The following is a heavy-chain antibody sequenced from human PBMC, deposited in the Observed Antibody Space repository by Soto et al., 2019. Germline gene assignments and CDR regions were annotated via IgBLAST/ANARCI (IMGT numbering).Heavy chain of an antibody. J-gene: IGHJ6*03. Sequence: SETLSLTCTVSGGSISSGGYYWSWIRQHPGKGLEWIGYIYYSGSTYYNPSLKSRVTISVDTSKNQFSLKLSSVTAADTAVYYCARWKTVNPVVPYYYMDVWGKGTTVTVSS. D-gene: IGHD4-4*01. V-gene: IGHV4-31*03. CDR1: GGSISSGGYY. CDR3: ARWKTVNPVVPYYYMDV. CDR2: IYYSGST.